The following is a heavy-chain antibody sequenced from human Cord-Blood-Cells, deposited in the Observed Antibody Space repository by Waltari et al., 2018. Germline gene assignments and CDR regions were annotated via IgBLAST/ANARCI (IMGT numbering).Heavy chain of an antibody. D-gene: IGHD5-12*01. CDR1: GYTLTELS. V-gene: IGHV1-24*01. J-gene: IGHJ4*02. Sequence: QVQLVQSGAEVKKPGATVKVSCKVSGYTLTELSMHWVGQAPGKGLEWMGGFDPEDGETIYAQKFQGRVTMTEDTSTDTAYMELSSLRSEDTAVYYCATDGEGYNNFDYWGQGTLVTVSS. CDR3: ATDGEGYNNFDY. CDR2: FDPEDGET.